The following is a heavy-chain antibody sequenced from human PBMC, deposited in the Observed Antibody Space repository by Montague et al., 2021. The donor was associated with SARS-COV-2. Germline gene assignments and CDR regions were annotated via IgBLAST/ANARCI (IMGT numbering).Heavy chain of an antibody. J-gene: IGHJ4*02. CDR3: AREGGWLSRGSYYFDY. V-gene: IGHV4-39*07. D-gene: IGHD3-22*01. CDR2: IYYSGST. CDR1: GRSISSSSYY. Sequence: SDTLSLTRTVSGRSISSSSYYWGWIRQPPGKGLEWIGSIYYSGSTYYNPSLKSRVTISVDTSKNQFSLKLSSVTAADTAVYYCAREGGWLSRGSYYFDYWGQGILVTVSS.